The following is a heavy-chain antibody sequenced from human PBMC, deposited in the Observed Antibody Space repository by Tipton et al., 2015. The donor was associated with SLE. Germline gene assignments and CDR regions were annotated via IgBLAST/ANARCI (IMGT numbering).Heavy chain of an antibody. CDR3: ARGSGGYEPSGMDV. J-gene: IGHJ6*02. CDR1: GGTFSSYT. CDR2: IIPILGIA. D-gene: IGHD2-2*01. V-gene: IGHV1-69*09. Sequence: VQLVQSGAEVKKPGASVKVSCKASGGTFSSYTISWVRQAPGQGLEWMGRIIPILGIANYAQKFQGRVTITADKSTSTAYMELRSLRSDDTAVYYCARGSGGYEPSGMDVWGQGTAVTVSS.